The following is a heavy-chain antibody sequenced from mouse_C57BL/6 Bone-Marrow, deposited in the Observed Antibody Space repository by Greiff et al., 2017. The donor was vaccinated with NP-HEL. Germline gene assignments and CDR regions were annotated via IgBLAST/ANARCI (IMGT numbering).Heavy chain of an antibody. CDR2: IYPRSGNT. Sequence: VQLQESGAELARPGASVKLSFTSYGISWVKQRTGQGLEWIGEIYPRSGNTYYNEKFKGKATLTADKSSSTAYMELRSLTSEDSAVYFCARRGGSSLAWFAYWGQGTLVTVSA. V-gene: IGHV1-81*01. CDR3: ARRGGSSLAWFAY. D-gene: IGHD1-1*01. J-gene: IGHJ3*01. CDR1: TSYG.